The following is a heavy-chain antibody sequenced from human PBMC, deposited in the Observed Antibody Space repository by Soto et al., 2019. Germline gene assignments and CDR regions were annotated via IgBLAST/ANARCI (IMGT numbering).Heavy chain of an antibody. CDR1: GFTFSTYD. CDR2: IGTGDDT. CDR3: ARGDYGGAYSYFYGMDG. J-gene: IGHJ6*02. Sequence: GGSLRLSCAASGFTFSTYDMHWVRQATGKGLEWVSAIGTGDDTYYAGSVKGRFTISRENAKNSLYLQMNSLRAEDTAVYYCARGDYGGAYSYFYGMDGWGQGTTVTVAS. D-gene: IGHD4-17*01. V-gene: IGHV3-13*01.